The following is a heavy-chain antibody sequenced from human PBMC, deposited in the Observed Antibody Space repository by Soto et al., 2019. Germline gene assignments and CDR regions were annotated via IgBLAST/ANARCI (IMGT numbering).Heavy chain of an antibody. Sequence: QVQLVQSGTEVKKPGSSVKVSCKASGGTFSSYIISWVRQAPGQGLEWMGGIIPIFSTANYAQKFQGRVTXXAXEXXRTAYMEGSSLRSEDTAVYYCARAPYSNYYYAMDVWGQGTTVTVSS. CDR3: ARAPYSNYYYAMDV. CDR2: IIPIFSTA. J-gene: IGHJ6*02. CDR1: GGTFSSYI. V-gene: IGHV1-69*12. D-gene: IGHD4-4*01.